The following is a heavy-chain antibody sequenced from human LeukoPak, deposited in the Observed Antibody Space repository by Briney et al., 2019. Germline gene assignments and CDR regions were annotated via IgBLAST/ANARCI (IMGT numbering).Heavy chain of an antibody. D-gene: IGHD1-1*01. CDR1: GYSFITSG. Sequence: ASVKVSCKTSGYSFITSGINWVRQAPGQGLEWMGWLSGDNSHTVYVQKFQGRVTMTTDTSTNTVYMELRSLTSDGTAVYYCARGGSNDYWYTPSDYWGQGTLVTVSS. CDR2: LSGDNSHT. J-gene: IGHJ4*02. CDR3: ARGGSNDYWYTPSDY. V-gene: IGHV1-18*01.